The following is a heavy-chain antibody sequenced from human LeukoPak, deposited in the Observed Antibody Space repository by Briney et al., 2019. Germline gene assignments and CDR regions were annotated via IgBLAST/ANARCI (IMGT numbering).Heavy chain of an antibody. CDR3: ARDLEQQLVGYFDY. D-gene: IGHD6-13*01. J-gene: IGHJ4*02. Sequence: SSETLSLTCTVSGGSISSYYWSWIRQPPGRRLEWIGSFYYSESPDYNPSLKSRVTISVETSKNQFSLKLRSVTAADTAVYYCARDLEQQLVGYFDYWGQGTLVTVSS. V-gene: IGHV4-39*02. CDR2: FYYSESP. CDR1: GGSISSYY.